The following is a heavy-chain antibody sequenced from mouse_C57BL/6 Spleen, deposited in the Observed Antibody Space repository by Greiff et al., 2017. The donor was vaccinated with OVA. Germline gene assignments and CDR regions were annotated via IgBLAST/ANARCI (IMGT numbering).Heavy chain of an antibody. V-gene: IGHV1-69*01. CDR1: GYTFTSYW. CDR2: IDPSDSYT. Sequence: VQLQQPGAELVMPGASVKLSCKASGYTFTSYWMHWVKQRPGQGLEWIGEIDPSDSYTNYNQKFKGKSTLTVDKSSSTAYMQLSSLTSEDSAVYYCARRGAQAHFDYWGQGTTLTGSS. CDR3: ARRGAQAHFDY. J-gene: IGHJ2*01. D-gene: IGHD3-2*02.